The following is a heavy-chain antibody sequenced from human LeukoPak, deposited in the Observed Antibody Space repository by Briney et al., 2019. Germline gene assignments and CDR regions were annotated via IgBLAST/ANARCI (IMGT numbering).Heavy chain of an antibody. CDR3: ADLEGWRGY. D-gene: IGHD3-3*01. V-gene: IGHV3-48*02. Sequence: GGSLRPSCAASGFIFSSYHMNWVRQAPGKGLEWVSYISSSSSTIHYADSVKGRFTISRDNAKNSLYLQMNSLRDEDTAVYYCADLEGWRGYWGQGTLVTVSS. CDR2: ISSSSSTI. CDR1: GFIFSSYH. J-gene: IGHJ4*02.